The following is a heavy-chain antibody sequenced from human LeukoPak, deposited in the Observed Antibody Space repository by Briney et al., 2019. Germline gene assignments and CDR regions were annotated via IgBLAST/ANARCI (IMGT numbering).Heavy chain of an antibody. CDR3: ARGGGYSGYDNYFDY. CDR2: SYYNGRT. V-gene: IGHV4-59*01. J-gene: IGHJ4*02. CDR1: GGSLSTYH. D-gene: IGHD5-12*01. Sequence: SETLSLTCTVSGGSLSTYHWSWLRQPPGKGLEWTGYSYYNGRTSYNPSLTSRVIISVDASKNQFSLRLTSVTTADTAVYFCARGGGYSGYDNYFDYWGQGALVTVSS.